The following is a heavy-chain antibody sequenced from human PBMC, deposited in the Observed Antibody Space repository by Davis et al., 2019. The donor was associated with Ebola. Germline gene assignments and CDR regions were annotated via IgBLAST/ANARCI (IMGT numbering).Heavy chain of an antibody. J-gene: IGHJ4*02. V-gene: IGHV3-9*01. D-gene: IGHD2-2*02. CDR1: GFTFDDYA. CDR3: AKAHCSSTSCYRFDY. Sequence: PGGSLRLSCAASGFTFDDYAMHWVRQAPGKGLEWVSGISWNSGSIGYADSVKGRFTISRDNAKNSLYLQMNSLRAEDTALYYCAKAHCSSTSCYRFDYWGQGTLVTVSS. CDR2: ISWNSGSI.